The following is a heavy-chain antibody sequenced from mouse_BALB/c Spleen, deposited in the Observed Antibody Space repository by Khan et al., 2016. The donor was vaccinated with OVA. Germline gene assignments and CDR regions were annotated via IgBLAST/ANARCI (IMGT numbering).Heavy chain of an antibody. Sequence: QVQLKQSGAELVRPGTSVKVSCKASGYAFTNYLIAWIQQRPGQGLEWIGVINPGSGGTNYNEKFKGRATLTADKSSSTAYMQLRSLTSDDSAVYYCARKNKADYDNYDTMDYWGQGTSVTVSS. D-gene: IGHD2-1*01. CDR3: ARKNKADYDNYDTMDY. CDR2: INPGSGGT. CDR1: GYAFTNYL. V-gene: IGHV1-54*01. J-gene: IGHJ4*01.